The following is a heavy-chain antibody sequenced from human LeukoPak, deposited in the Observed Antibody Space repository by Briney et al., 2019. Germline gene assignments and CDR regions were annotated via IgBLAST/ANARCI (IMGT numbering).Heavy chain of an antibody. J-gene: IGHJ5*02. CDR2: IYPADSDI. D-gene: IGHD2-8*02. CDR3: ARLDDRSGLYAGWFDP. CDR1: GYRFTSYW. V-gene: IGHV5-51*01. Sequence: GESLQISCQASGYRFTSYWIGWIRQKPGRGPELMGLIYPADSDIKYRPPFEGQVTISVENANNITFLQWSGLRASDTAIYYCARLDDRSGLYAGWFDPWGQGSLVTVST.